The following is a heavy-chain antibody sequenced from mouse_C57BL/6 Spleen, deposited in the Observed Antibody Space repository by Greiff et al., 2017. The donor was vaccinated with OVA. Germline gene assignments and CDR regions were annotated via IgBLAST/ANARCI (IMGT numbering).Heavy chain of an antibody. CDR1: GFTFSDYY. J-gene: IGHJ3*01. D-gene: IGHD2-4*01. CDR3: ARQGDYDGSWFAY. CDR2: ISNGGGSP. Sequence: EVMLVESGGGLVQPGGSLKLSCAASGFTFSDYYMYWVRQTPEKRLEWVAYISNGGGSPYYPDTVKGRFTISRDNAKNTLYLQMSRLKSEDTAMYYCARQGDYDGSWFAYWGQGTLVTVSA. V-gene: IGHV5-12*01.